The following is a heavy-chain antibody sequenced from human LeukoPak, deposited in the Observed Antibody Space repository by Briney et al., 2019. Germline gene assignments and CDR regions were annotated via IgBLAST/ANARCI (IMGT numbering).Heavy chain of an antibody. Sequence: GGSLRLSCAASGFTFSTYSMNWVRQAPGEGLEWVSFISTGSSTIYYADSVKGRFTISRDNAKNSLYLQMNSLRAEDTAVYYCARERKYGDNSDAFDIWGQGTMVTVSS. V-gene: IGHV3-48*04. CDR3: ARERKYGDNSDAFDI. CDR1: GFTFSTYS. CDR2: ISTGSSTI. J-gene: IGHJ3*02. D-gene: IGHD4-23*01.